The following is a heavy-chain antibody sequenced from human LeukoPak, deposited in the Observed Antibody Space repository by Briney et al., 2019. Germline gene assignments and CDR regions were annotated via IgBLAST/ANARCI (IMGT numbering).Heavy chain of an antibody. CDR3: ARDQEWEPNWFDP. D-gene: IGHD1-26*01. Sequence: PGGSLRLACAATGFTFSSYSMNWVRQAPGKGLEWVSSITSDSSYTHYADSVKGRFTISRDNAKNSLYLQMNSLRAEDTAVYYCARDQEWEPNWFDPWGQGTLVTVSS. CDR1: GFTFSSYS. J-gene: IGHJ5*02. CDR2: ITSDSSYT. V-gene: IGHV3-21*01.